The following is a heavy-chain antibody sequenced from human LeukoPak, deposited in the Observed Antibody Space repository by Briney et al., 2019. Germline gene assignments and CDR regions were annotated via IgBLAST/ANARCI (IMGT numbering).Heavy chain of an antibody. D-gene: IGHD2-2*01. J-gene: IGHJ4*02. CDR2: IYYSGST. CDR3: ARRGIVVVPAAIDY. Sequence: SETLSLTCTVSGGSISSSSYYWGWIRQPPGTGLEWIGSIYYSGSTYYNPSLKSRVTISVDTSKNQFSLKLSSVTAADTAVYYCARRGIVVVPAAIDYWGQGTLVTVSS. CDR1: GGSISSSSYY. V-gene: IGHV4-39*01.